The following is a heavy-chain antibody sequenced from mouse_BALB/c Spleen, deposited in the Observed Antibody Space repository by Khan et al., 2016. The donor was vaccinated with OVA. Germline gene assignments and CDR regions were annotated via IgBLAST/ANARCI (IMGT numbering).Heavy chain of an antibody. D-gene: IGHD2-12*01. CDR1: RFTITSYG. J-gene: IGHJ2*01. V-gene: IGHV5-6-3*01. CDR3: ARSAI. Sequence: EVELVESGGGIVQPGGSLKRSCAVSRFTITSYGMSSVRQTLDKRLLLGATIVSNGGSTDYTDSVKRRFTISGDNAKNALYLQMRSLKTEDTAMYYCARSAIWGQGTTLTVSS. CDR2: IVSNGGST.